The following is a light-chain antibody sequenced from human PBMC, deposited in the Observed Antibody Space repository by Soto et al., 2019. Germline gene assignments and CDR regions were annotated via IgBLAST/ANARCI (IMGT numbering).Light chain of an antibody. J-gene: IGKJ5*01. CDR3: QRRSNWLLIT. V-gene: IGKV3-11*01. CDR1: QSVSSY. Sequence: EIVLTQSPATLSLSPGERATLSCRASQSVSSYLAWYQQKPGQAPRLLIYDASTRATGIPARFSGSGSGTDFTLTIGSLEPEDFAVYYCQRRSNWLLITFGQGTRLEIK. CDR2: DAS.